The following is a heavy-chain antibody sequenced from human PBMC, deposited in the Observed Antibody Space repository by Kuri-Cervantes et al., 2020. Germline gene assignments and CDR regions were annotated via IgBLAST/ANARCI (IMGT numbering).Heavy chain of an antibody. Sequence: GGSLRLSCAASGFTFSSYGMHWVRQAPGKGLEWVAFIRYDGSNKYYADSVKGRFTISRDNAKNSLYLQMNSLRAEDTAVYYCARVRMTDYNFWSGGYWYFDLWGRGTLVTVSS. CDR3: ARVRMTDYNFWSGGYWYFDL. V-gene: IGHV3-30*02. J-gene: IGHJ2*01. CDR1: GFTFSSYG. D-gene: IGHD3-3*01. CDR2: IRYDGSNK.